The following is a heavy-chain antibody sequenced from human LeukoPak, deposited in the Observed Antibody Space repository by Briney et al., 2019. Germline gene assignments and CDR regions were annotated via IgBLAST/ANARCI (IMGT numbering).Heavy chain of an antibody. V-gene: IGHV3-9*01. D-gene: IGHD6-19*01. CDR3: AKDIISYSSGWSYFDY. Sequence: QPGRSLRLSCAASGFTFDDYAMHWVRQAPGKGLEWVSGISRNSGSIGYADSVKGRFTISRDNAKNSLYLQMNSLRAEDTALYYCAKDIISYSSGWSYFDYWGQGTLVTVSS. J-gene: IGHJ4*02. CDR1: GFTFDDYA. CDR2: ISRNSGSI.